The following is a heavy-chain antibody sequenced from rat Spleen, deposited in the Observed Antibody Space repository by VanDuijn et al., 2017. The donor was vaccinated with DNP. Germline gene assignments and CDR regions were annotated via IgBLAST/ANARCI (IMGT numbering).Heavy chain of an antibody. CDR3: VRPHHYAGSYPRY. CDR2: ISYDGGMT. V-gene: IGHV5-22*01. Sequence: EVQLVQSGGGLVQPGKSLKISCAASGFTFSDYYMAWVRQAPTKGLEWVAYISYDGGMTYYGDSVKGRFTISRDNAKSTLYLQMNSLRSEDMATYYCVRPHHYAGSYPRYWGQGVMVTVSS. CDR1: GFTFSDYY. D-gene: IGHD1-12*02. J-gene: IGHJ2*01.